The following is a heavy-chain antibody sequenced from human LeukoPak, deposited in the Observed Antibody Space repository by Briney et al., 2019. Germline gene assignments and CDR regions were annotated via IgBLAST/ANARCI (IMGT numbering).Heavy chain of an antibody. V-gene: IGHV3-33*08. CDR1: GFIFGTCG. Sequence: PGGSLRLSCAASGFIFGTCGMHWARQAPGQGLEWVAAIWHDGRTKYYADSVKGRFTISRDNSRYTLYLEMNSLRAEDTAVYSCAREVGYHDNSAAFDIWGQGTTAIVSS. CDR3: AREVGYHDNSAAFDI. D-gene: IGHD3-22*01. CDR2: IWHDGRTK. J-gene: IGHJ3*02.